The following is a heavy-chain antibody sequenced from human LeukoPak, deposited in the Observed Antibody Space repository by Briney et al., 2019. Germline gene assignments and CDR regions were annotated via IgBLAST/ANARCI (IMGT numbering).Heavy chain of an antibody. V-gene: IGHV4-30-4*01. CDR2: IYYSGSA. CDR1: GGSISSGDYY. CDR3: ARAAVPWAYCGGDCQNWFDP. Sequence: SQTLSLTCTVSGGSISSGDYYWSWIRQPPGKGLEWIGYIYYSGSAYYNPSLESRLTISVDTSKNQFSLKLSSVTAADTAVYYCARAAVPWAYCGGDCQNWFDPWGQGTLVTVSS. D-gene: IGHD2-21*02. J-gene: IGHJ5*02.